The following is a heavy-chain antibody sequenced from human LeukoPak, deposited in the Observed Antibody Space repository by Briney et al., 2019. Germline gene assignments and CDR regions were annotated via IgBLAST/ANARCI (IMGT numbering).Heavy chain of an antibody. J-gene: IGHJ4*02. Sequence: GGSLRLSCATSGFTFSRYGMHWVRQAPGKGLEWVAVIWSDGTNRYYGDPVKGRFTISRDNFQRTVYLQMDNLRAEDTAVYYCAKDAQRGFDYSNSLDRWGQGTLVTVSS. CDR2: IWSDGTNR. CDR1: GFTFSRYG. CDR3: AKDAQRGFDYSNSLDR. D-gene: IGHD4-11*01. V-gene: IGHV3-33*06.